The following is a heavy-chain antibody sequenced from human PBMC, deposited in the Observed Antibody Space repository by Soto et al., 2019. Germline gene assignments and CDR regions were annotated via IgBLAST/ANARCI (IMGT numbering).Heavy chain of an antibody. V-gene: IGHV1-69*13. D-gene: IGHD4-17*01. Sequence: SVKVYCKASGDTFSSYAISWVRQAPGQGLEWMGGIIPIFGTANYAQKFQGRVTITADESTSTAYMELSSLRSEDTAVYYCARELYGDSYYFDYWGQGTLVTVSS. J-gene: IGHJ4*02. CDR3: ARELYGDSYYFDY. CDR1: GDTFSSYA. CDR2: IIPIFGTA.